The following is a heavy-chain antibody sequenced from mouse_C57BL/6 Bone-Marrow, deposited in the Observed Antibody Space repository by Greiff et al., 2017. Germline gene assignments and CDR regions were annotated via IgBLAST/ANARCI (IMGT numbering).Heavy chain of an antibody. V-gene: IGHV1-85*01. J-gene: IGHJ4*01. CDR1: GYTFTSYD. D-gene: IGHD1-1*01. Sequence: QVHVKQSGPELVKPGASVKLSCKASGYTFTSYDINWVKQRPGQGLEWIGWIYPRDGSTKNHEKVKGKATLTLDTSSSTAYMELHSLTSEDSAVYFCARRGYYYGSSYAMDYWGQGTSVTVSS. CDR3: ARRGYYYGSSYAMDY. CDR2: IYPRDGST.